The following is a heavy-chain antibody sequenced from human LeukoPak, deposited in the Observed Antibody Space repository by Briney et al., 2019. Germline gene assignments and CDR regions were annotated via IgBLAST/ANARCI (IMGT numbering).Heavy chain of an antibody. CDR2: IYYSGST. CDR1: GGSISSYY. CDR3: ARRPVVVITTGYFDY. V-gene: IGHV4-59*08. D-gene: IGHD3-22*01. Sequence: PSETLSLTCTVSGGSISSYYWSWIRQPPGKGLEWIGYIYYSGSTNYNPSLKSRVTISVDTSKNQFSLKLSSVTAADTAVYYCARRPVVVITTGYFDYWGQGTLVTVSS. J-gene: IGHJ4*02.